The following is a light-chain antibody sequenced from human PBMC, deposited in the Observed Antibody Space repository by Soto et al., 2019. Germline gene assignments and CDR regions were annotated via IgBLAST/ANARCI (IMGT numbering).Light chain of an antibody. J-gene: IGKJ2*01. Sequence: EIVLTQSPATLSLSPGERATLSCRASQSVSSYLAWYQQKPGQAPRLLIYDASNRATGIPARFSGSGSGTDVTLTISSLEPEECAVYYCQQRSNWPYTFGQGTNLEIK. V-gene: IGKV3-11*01. CDR1: QSVSSY. CDR2: DAS. CDR3: QQRSNWPYT.